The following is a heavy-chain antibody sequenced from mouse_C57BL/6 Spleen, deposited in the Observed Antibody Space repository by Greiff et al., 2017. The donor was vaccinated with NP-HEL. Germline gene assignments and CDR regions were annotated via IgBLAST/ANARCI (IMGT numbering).Heavy chain of an antibody. Sequence: VQLQQSGAELVRPGTSVTVSCKASGYAFTNYLIEWVKQRPGQGLEWIGVINPGSGGTTYNEKFKGKATLTADKSSSTAYMQLSSLTSEDSAVYFCARSEIYYDNYVAMGYWGQGTSVTASS. V-gene: IGHV1-54*01. D-gene: IGHD2-1*01. CDR2: INPGSGGT. CDR3: ARSEIYYDNYVAMGY. J-gene: IGHJ4*01. CDR1: GYAFTNYL.